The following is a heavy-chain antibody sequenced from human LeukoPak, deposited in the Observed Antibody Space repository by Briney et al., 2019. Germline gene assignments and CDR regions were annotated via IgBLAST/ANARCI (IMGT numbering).Heavy chain of an antibody. Sequence: SVKVSCKASGGTFSSYAISWVRQAPGQGLEWMGRIIPILGIANYAQKFQGRVTITADKSTSTAYMELSSLRSEDTAVYYCARDHLYYGSGSNYYYYGMDVWGQGTTVTVSS. J-gene: IGHJ6*02. V-gene: IGHV1-69*04. CDR3: ARDHLYYGSGSNYYYYGMDV. CDR1: GGTFSSYA. D-gene: IGHD3-10*01. CDR2: IIPILGIA.